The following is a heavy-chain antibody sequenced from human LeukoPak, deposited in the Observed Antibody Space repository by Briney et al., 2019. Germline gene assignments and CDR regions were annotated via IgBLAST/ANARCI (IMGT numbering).Heavy chain of an antibody. Sequence: GGSLILSCAASGFSFSSYALRWVRQAPGKGLEWVSAISGSGGSTYYADSVKGRFTISRDNSKNTLYLQMNSLRAEDTAVYYCAKTGEGHVVPAAFFDYWGQGTLVTVSS. CDR3: AKTGEGHVVPAAFFDY. V-gene: IGHV3-23*01. CDR2: ISGSGGST. J-gene: IGHJ4*02. D-gene: IGHD2-2*01. CDR1: GFSFSSYA.